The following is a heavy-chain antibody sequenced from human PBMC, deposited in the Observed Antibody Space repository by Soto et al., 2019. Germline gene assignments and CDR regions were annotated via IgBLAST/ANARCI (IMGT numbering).Heavy chain of an antibody. CDR1: GGSISSYY. CDR2: IYYRGNT. V-gene: IGHV4-59*08. D-gene: IGHD2-21*02. Sequence: SETLSLTCTVSGGSISSYYWNWIRQPPGKGLEWIGYIYYRGNTNYNPSLKSRVTVSVDTSKNQFSLKLSSVTAAYTAVYYCARHPSDFWFDPWGQGTLVTVS. CDR3: ARHPSDFWFDP. J-gene: IGHJ5*02.